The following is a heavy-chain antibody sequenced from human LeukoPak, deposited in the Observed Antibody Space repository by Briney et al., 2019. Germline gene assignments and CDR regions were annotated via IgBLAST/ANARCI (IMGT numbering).Heavy chain of an antibody. V-gene: IGHV3-30-3*01. CDR2: ISYDGSNK. CDR1: GFTFSSYA. J-gene: IGHJ4*02. Sequence: QSGGSLRLSCAASGFTFSSYAMHWVRQAPGKGLEWVAVISYDGSNKYYADSVKGRFTISRDNSKNTLYLQMNSLRAEDTAVYYCARDNRIAVAGVLGYWGQGTLVTVSS. D-gene: IGHD6-19*01. CDR3: ARDNRIAVAGVLGY.